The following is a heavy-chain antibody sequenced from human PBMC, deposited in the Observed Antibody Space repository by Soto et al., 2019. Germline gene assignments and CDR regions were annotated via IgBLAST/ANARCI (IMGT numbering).Heavy chain of an antibody. CDR3: AREGDIVVYSRRVMDV. CDR2: IYDSGGT. CDR1: GGSISIYY. Sequence: AETLCITCTVSGGSISIYYWSWIRQPPGKGLELIGYIYDSGGTYYNPSLKSRVTISVDTSKKQFSLKLSSVTAEDTAVYYCAREGDIVVYSRRVMDVWGQGTPVTVSS. J-gene: IGHJ6*02. V-gene: IGHV4-59*12. D-gene: IGHD2-15*01.